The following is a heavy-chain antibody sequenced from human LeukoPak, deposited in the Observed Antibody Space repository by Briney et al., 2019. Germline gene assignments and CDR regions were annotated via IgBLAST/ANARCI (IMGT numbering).Heavy chain of an antibody. D-gene: IGHD6-19*01. Sequence: QAGGSLRLSCAASGFTFSSYGMHWVRQAPGKGLEWVAVISYDGSNKYYADSVKGRFTISRHNSKNTLYLQMNSLRAEDTAVYYCARDSSGWRQSDYWGQGTLVTVSS. CDR3: ARDSSGWRQSDY. CDR1: GFTFSSYG. V-gene: IGHV3-30*03. CDR2: ISYDGSNK. J-gene: IGHJ4*02.